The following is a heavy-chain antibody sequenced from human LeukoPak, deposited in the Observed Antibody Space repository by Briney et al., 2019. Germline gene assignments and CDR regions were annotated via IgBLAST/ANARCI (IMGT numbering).Heavy chain of an antibody. V-gene: IGHV3-23*01. CDR3: AKDGGLWVSAHWGDS. Sequence: GGSLRLSCTASGFTFSSYTMTRVHQAPGKGLKWVSTITTGDGNTYYADSVKGRFTVSRDDSKNTLYLQMNSLRAEDTAVYYCAKDGGLWVSAHWGDSWGRGTLVTVSS. J-gene: IGHJ4*02. CDR2: ITTGDGNT. D-gene: IGHD7-27*01. CDR1: GFTFSSYT.